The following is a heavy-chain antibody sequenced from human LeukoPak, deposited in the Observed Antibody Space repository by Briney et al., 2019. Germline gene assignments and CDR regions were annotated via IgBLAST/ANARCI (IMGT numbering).Heavy chain of an antibody. Sequence: PSETLSLTCTVSGGSISSYYWSWIRQPPGKGLEWIGYIYYSGSTNYNPSLKSRVTIPVDTSKNQFSLKLSSVTAADTAVYYCAREGGYPRYFDYWGQGTLVTVSS. CDR3: AREGGYPRYFDY. V-gene: IGHV4-59*01. J-gene: IGHJ4*02. D-gene: IGHD5-12*01. CDR2: IYYSGST. CDR1: GGSISSYY.